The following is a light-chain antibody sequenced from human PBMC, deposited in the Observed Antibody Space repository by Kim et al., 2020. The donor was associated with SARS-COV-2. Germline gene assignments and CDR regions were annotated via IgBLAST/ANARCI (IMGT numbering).Light chain of an antibody. J-gene: IGLJ2*01. CDR2: DVS. CDR1: SSDVGGYNY. CDR3: SSYTSSSHVV. Sequence: GQSITSTCTRTSSDVGGYNYVSWNQQHPGKAPKLMIYDVSKRPSGVSKRFSGSKSGNTASLTISGLQAEDEADYYCSSYTSSSHVVFGVGTQLTVL. V-gene: IGLV2-14*04.